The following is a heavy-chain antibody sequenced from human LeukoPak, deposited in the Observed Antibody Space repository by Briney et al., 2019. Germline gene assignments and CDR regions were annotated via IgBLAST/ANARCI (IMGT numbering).Heavy chain of an antibody. V-gene: IGHV3-30*02. CDR2: IRYDGSNK. Sequence: PGGSLRLSCAASGFTFSSYGMHWVRQAPGKGLGWVAFIRYDGSNKYYADSVKGGFTISRDNSKNTLYLQMNSLRAEDTAVYYCKLAMAWFDPWGQGTLVTVSS. D-gene: IGHD5-24*01. J-gene: IGHJ5*02. CDR3: KLAMAWFDP. CDR1: GFTFSSYG.